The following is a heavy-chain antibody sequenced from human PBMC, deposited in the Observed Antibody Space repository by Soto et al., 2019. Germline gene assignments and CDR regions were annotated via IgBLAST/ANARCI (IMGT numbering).Heavy chain of an antibody. CDR1: GGSISTADYY. Sequence: QVQLHESGPGLVRPSQTLSHTCNVSGGSISTADYYWSWIRQPPGKGLEWIGYIYYRGSTYYNPSLESRVAISIDTSKNQFSLNLTSVTAADTAVYFCVSDYDSGGYIGYWGQGTLVTVSS. CDR2: IYYRGST. J-gene: IGHJ4*02. CDR3: VSDYDSGGYIGY. V-gene: IGHV4-30-4*01. D-gene: IGHD3-22*01.